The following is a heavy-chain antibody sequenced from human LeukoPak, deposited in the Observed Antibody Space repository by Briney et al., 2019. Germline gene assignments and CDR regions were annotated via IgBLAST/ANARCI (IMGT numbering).Heavy chain of an antibody. CDR1: GYSFTSYW. CDR2: IYPGDSDT. V-gene: IGHV5-51*01. D-gene: IGHD3-10*01. J-gene: IGHJ4*02. CDR3: ARLPQHGWFGEFAVDY. Sequence: GESLKISCKGSGYSFTSYWIGWVRQMPGKGLEWTGIIYPGDSDTSYSPSFQGQVTISADKSISTAYLQWSSLKASDTAMYYCARLPQHGWFGEFAVDYWGQGTLVTVSS.